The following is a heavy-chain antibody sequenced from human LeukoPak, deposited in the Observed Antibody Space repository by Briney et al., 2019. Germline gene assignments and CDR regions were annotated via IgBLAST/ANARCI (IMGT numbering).Heavy chain of an antibody. CDR2: ISGGGGSA. V-gene: IGHV3-23*01. Sequence: GGSLRLSCAASGFTFSSYAMTWVRKAPGKGLGWVSAISGGGGSAYYADSVKGRFTISRDSSMYTLYLQMNSLTAGDTAVYYCAKRLDNSGSWFECWGQGTLVTVSS. J-gene: IGHJ4*02. CDR1: GFTFSSYA. D-gene: IGHD3-10*01. CDR3: AKRLDNSGSWFEC.